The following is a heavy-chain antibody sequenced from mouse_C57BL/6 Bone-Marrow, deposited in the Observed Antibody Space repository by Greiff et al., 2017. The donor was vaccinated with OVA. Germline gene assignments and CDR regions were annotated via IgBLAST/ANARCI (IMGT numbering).Heavy chain of an antibody. Sequence: QVQLQQSGAELAKPGASVKLSCKASGYTFTSYWMHWVKQRPGQGLEWIGYINPSSGYTKYNQKFKDKATLTADKSSITAYMQLSSLTYEGSAVYYCARYGNYDYWGQGTTLTVSS. CDR3: ARYGNYDY. CDR1: GYTFTSYW. CDR2: INPSSGYT. V-gene: IGHV1-7*01. J-gene: IGHJ2*01. D-gene: IGHD2-10*02.